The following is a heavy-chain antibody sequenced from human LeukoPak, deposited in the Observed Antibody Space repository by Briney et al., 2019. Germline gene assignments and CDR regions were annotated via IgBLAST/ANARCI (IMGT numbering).Heavy chain of an antibody. CDR1: GFTFSDHY. J-gene: IGHJ4*02. D-gene: IGHD6-6*01. V-gene: IGHV3-11*04. Sequence: GGSLRLSRAASGFTFSDHYMSWIRQAPGKGLEWVSYISNDGTTINYADSVKGRFTVSRDNAKNSLYLQMNSLRVEDTAVYYCVRTARLSDYWGQGTLVTVSS. CDR3: VRTARLSDY. CDR2: ISNDGTTI.